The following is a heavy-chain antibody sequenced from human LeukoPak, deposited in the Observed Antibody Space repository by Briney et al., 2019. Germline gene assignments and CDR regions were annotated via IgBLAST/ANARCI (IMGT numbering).Heavy chain of an antibody. D-gene: IGHD5-18*01. CDR3: ARTTEGGYSYGYFYYYYMDV. Sequence: SETLSLTCTVSGGSISGSSYYWSWIRQPPGKGLEWIRYIYYSGSTNYKSSLKSRVTISVDTSKNQFSLKLSSVTAADTAVYYCARTTEGGYSYGYFYYYYMDVWGKGTTVTISS. J-gene: IGHJ6*03. CDR1: GGSISGSSYY. V-gene: IGHV4-61*01. CDR2: IYYSGST.